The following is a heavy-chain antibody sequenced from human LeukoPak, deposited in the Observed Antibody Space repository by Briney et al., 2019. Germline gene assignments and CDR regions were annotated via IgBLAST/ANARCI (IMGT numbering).Heavy chain of an antibody. J-gene: IGHJ3*01. CDR3: ARESPSGSDAFDF. CDR2: INNDGSST. Sequence: PGGSLRLSCAASGFTFSDYWMHWVRQAPGKGLVWVSRINNDGSSTSNADSVKGRFTFSRDNAKNTLYLQMNSLKAEDTAVYYCARESPSGSDAFDFGGQGTMVTVSS. V-gene: IGHV3-74*01. D-gene: IGHD3-22*01. CDR1: GFTFSDYW.